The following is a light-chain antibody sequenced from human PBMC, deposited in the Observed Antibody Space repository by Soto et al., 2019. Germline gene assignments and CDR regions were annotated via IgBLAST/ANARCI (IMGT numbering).Light chain of an antibody. CDR3: QQYVSAPIT. CDR1: QNLSSNY. V-gene: IGKV3-20*01. J-gene: IGKJ5*01. Sequence: EVVLTQSPGTLSLSPGDRASLSCRASQNLSSNYLAWYQQKPGQAPRLLIYGVSSRATGVPVSFSGSGSGTDFTLTISRLEPEDFAVYYCQQYVSAPITFGQGTRLEIK. CDR2: GVS.